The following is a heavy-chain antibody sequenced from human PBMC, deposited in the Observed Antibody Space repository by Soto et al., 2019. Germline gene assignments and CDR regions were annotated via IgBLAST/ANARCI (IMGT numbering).Heavy chain of an antibody. CDR3: AKMNRRWLTDV. Sequence: GGSLRLSCAASGFTFSSYAMSWVRQAPGKGLEWVSVISASGDRTYFADSVKGRFTISRDNSKNTLHLQMNSLRAEDTAVYYCAKMNRRWLTDVWGQGTTVTVSS. J-gene: IGHJ6*02. D-gene: IGHD5-12*01. CDR1: GFTFSSYA. CDR2: ISASGDRT. V-gene: IGHV3-23*01.